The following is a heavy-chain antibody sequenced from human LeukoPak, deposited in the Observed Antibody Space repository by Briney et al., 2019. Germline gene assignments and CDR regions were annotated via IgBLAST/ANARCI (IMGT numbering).Heavy chain of an antibody. Sequence: EASVKVSCKASGYTFTGYYMHWVRQAPGQGLEWMGWINPNSGGTNYAQKFQGRVTMTRDTSISTAYMELSRLRSDDTAVYYCARVRARYCSGGSCYSPWFDPWGQGTLVTVSS. J-gene: IGHJ5*02. CDR3: ARVRARYCSGGSCYSPWFDP. D-gene: IGHD2-15*01. V-gene: IGHV1-2*02. CDR1: GYTFTGYY. CDR2: INPNSGGT.